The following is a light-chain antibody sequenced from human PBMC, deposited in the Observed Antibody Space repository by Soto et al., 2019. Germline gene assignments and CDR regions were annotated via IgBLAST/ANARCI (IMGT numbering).Light chain of an antibody. J-gene: IGLJ2*01. CDR1: SSDVGGYNY. CDR2: DVS. V-gene: IGLV2-14*01. CDR3: RSYTSSSTLV. Sequence: QSALTQPASVSGSPGQSITISCTGTSSDVGGYNYVSWYQQHPGKAPKLMIYDVSNRPSGVSNRFSGSKSGNTASLTISGLQAEDEADYYCRSYTSSSTLVFGGGTQVTVL.